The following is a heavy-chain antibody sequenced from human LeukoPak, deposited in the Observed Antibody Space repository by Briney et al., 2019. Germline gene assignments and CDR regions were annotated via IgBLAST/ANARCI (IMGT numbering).Heavy chain of an antibody. CDR1: GGSISSYY. Sequence: SETLSLTCTVSGGSISSYYWSWIRQPAGKGLEWIGRIYTSGSTNYNPSLKSRVTMSVDTSKNQFSLKLSSVTAADTAVYYCARDGSYYDSSGYSYYFDYWGQGTLVTVSS. CDR3: ARDGSYYDSSGYSYYFDY. D-gene: IGHD3-22*01. CDR2: IYTSGST. J-gene: IGHJ4*02. V-gene: IGHV4-4*07.